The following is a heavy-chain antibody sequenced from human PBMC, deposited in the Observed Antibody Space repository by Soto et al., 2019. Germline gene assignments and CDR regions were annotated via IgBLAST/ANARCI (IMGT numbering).Heavy chain of an antibody. V-gene: IGHV3-30*03. Sequence: QVRLVESGGGVVQPGGSLRLSCAASGFDFSNYAMHWVRQAPGKGLEWVALVASDGGNKYYGDGVKGRFTISRDNSKGTLDLQMNSLRAEDTAVYFCALLEGGPQGNFDYWGQGILVTVSS. D-gene: IGHD3-10*01. J-gene: IGHJ4*02. CDR1: GFDFSNYA. CDR2: VASDGGNK. CDR3: ALLEGGPQGNFDY.